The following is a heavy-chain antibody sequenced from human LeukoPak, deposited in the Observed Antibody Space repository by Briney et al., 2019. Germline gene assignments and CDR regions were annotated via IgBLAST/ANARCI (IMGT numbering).Heavy chain of an antibody. CDR1: GGSFSGYY. J-gene: IGHJ4*02. Sequence: SETLSLTCAVYGGSFSGYYWSWIRQPPGKGLEWIGEINHSGSTNYNPSLKSRVTISVDTSKNQFSLKLSSVTAADTAVYYCARHAYGDYLGYYFDYWGQGTLVTVSS. CDR3: ARHAYGDYLGYYFDY. D-gene: IGHD4-17*01. CDR2: INHSGST. V-gene: IGHV4-34*01.